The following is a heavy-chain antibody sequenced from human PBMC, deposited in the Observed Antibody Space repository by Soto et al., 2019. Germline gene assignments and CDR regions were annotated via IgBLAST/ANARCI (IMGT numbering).Heavy chain of an antibody. J-gene: IGHJ6*03. CDR2: IYPGDSDT. CDR1: GYSFTSYW. CDR3: ARHGDGYSYGSNYYYYMDV. D-gene: IGHD5-18*01. V-gene: IGHV5-51*01. Sequence: GASLKISCKGSGYSFTSYWIGWVRQMPGKGLEWMGIIYPGDSDTRYSPSFQGQVTISADKSISTAYLQWSSLKASDTAMYYCARHGDGYSYGSNYYYYMDVWGKGTTVTVSS.